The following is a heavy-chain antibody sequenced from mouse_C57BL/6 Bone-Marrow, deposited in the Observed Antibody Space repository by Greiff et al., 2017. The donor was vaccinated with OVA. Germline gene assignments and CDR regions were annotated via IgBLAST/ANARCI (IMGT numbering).Heavy chain of an antibody. D-gene: IGHD1-1*01. J-gene: IGHJ3*01. V-gene: IGHV1-75*01. CDR3: ARPYYYGSSWFAY. CDR2: IFPGSGST. CDR1: GYTFTDYY. Sequence: QVQLKESGPELVKPGASVKISCKASGYTFTDYYINWVKQRPGQGLEWIGWIFPGSGSTYYNEKFKGKATLTVDKSSSTAYMLLSSLTSEDSAVYFCARPYYYGSSWFAYWGQGTLVTVSA.